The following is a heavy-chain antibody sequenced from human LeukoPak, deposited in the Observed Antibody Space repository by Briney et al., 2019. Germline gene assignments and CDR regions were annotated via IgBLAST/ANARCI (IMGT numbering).Heavy chain of an antibody. Sequence: GGSLRLSCAASGFTFSDYYMSWIRQAPGKGLEWVSYISSSGSTIYYADSVKGRFTISRDNAKNSLYLQMNSLRAEDTAVYYCARASIYDFPPNWFDPWGQGTLVTVSS. CDR2: ISSSGSTI. V-gene: IGHV3-11*01. CDR3: ARASIYDFPPNWFDP. D-gene: IGHD3-3*01. CDR1: GFTFSDYY. J-gene: IGHJ5*02.